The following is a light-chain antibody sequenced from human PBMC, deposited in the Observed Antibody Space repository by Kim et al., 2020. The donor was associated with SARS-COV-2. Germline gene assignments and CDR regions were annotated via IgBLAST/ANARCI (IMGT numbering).Light chain of an antibody. V-gene: IGKV3-15*01. J-gene: IGKJ2*01. CDR1: QSVSSN. CDR3: QQYNNWPYT. Sequence: EIVMTQSPATLSVSPGERATLSCRASQSVSSNLAWYQQEPGQAPRLLIYGASTRATGIPARFSGSGSGTEFTLTISSLQSEDFAVYYCQQYNNWPYTFGQETNLEI. CDR2: GAS.